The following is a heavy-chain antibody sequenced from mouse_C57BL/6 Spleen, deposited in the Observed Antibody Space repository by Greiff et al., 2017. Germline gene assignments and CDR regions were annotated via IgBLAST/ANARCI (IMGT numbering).Heavy chain of an antibody. CDR2: IDPENGDT. CDR3: TTTSTGFAY. CDR1: GFNIKDDY. V-gene: IGHV14-4*01. Sequence: EVKLQESGAELVRPGASVKLSCTASGFNIKDDYMHWVKQRPEQGLEWIGWIDPENGDTEYASKFQGKATITADTSSNTAYLQLSSLTSEDTAVYYCTTTSTGFAYWGQGTLVTVSA. D-gene: IGHD3-1*01. J-gene: IGHJ3*01.